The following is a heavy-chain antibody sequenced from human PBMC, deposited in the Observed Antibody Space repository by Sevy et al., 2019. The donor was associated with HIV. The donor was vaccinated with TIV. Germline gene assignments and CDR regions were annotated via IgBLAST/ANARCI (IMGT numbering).Heavy chain of an antibody. CDR2: INSDGSST. Sequence: GGSLRLSCAASGFTFSSYWMHWVRQAPGKGLVWVSRINSDGSSTSYADSVKGRFTISRDNAKNTLYLQMNSLRAEDTAVYYCARERPPDIVVVVAAGMDVWGQGTTVTVSS. D-gene: IGHD2-15*01. J-gene: IGHJ6*02. CDR3: ARERPPDIVVVVAAGMDV. V-gene: IGHV3-74*01. CDR1: GFTFSSYW.